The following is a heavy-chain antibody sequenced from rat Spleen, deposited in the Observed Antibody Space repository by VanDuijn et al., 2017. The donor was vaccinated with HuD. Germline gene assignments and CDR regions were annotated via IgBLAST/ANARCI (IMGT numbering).Heavy chain of an antibody. V-gene: IGHV5-25*01. D-gene: IGHD4-1*01. J-gene: IGHJ2*01. CDR1: GFTFSNYD. Sequence: EVQVVESGGGLVQPGRSLKLSCAASGFTFSNYDMAWVRQAPTKGLEWVASISTGGGNTYYRDSVKGRFTISRDTAKSTLYLQMDSLRSEDTATYYCARRFDFDHWGQGVMVTVSS. CDR3: ARRFDFDH. CDR2: ISTGGGNT.